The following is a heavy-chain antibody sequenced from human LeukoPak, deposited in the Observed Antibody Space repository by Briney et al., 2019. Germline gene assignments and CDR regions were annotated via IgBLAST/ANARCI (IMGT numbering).Heavy chain of an antibody. CDR3: ARVARQGYYFDY. V-gene: IGHV4-34*01. Sequence: SETLSLTCAVYGGSFSGYYWSWIRQPPGKGLEWIGEINHSGSTNYNPSLKSRVTISVDTSKNQFSLKLSSVTAADTAVYYCARVARQGYYFDYWGKGTTVTVSS. CDR2: INHSGST. CDR1: GGSFSGYY. D-gene: IGHD6-13*01. J-gene: IGHJ4*03.